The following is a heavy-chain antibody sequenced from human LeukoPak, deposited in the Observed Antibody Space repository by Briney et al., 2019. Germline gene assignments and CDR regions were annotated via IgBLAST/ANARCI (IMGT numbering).Heavy chain of an antibody. CDR2: IHPGDSDT. D-gene: IGHD2-2*02. CDR1: GYTFTSYW. Sequence: GESLKISCKGSGYTFTSYWIGWVRQMPGKGLEWMGIIHPGDSDTRYSPSFQGQVTISADKSISSAYLQWSSLKASDTAMYYCARRDTEEAFDYWGQGTLVTVSS. CDR3: ARRDTEEAFDY. J-gene: IGHJ4*02. V-gene: IGHV5-51*01.